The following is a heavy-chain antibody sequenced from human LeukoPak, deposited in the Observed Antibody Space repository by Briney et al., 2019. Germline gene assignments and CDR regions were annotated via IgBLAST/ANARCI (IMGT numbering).Heavy chain of an antibody. J-gene: IGHJ6*04. V-gene: IGHV4-4*07. CDR3: ARGRFYDILTGSWGLDV. CDR2: IYTSGNT. D-gene: IGHD3-9*01. Sequence: PSETLSLTCTVSGGSISSYYWSWIRQPAGKGLEWIGRIYTSGNTNYNPSLKSRVSISVDTSKKQFSLKLSSVTAADTAVYYCARGRFYDILTGSWGLDVWGKGTTVTIS. CDR1: GGSISSYY.